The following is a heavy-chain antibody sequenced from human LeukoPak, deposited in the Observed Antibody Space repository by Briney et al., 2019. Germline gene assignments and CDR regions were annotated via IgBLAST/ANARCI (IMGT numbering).Heavy chain of an antibody. CDR2: IYYSGST. D-gene: IGHD5-18*01. J-gene: IGHJ4*02. CDR3: ASKGYSYGS. CDR1: GYSVSSSGYY. Sequence: SETLSLTCSVSGYSVSSSGYYWSWIRQHPGKGLEWIGYIYYSGSTYYNPSLKSRVTISVDTSKNQFSLKLSSVTAADTAVYYCASKGYSYGSWGQGTLVTVSS. V-gene: IGHV4-31*02.